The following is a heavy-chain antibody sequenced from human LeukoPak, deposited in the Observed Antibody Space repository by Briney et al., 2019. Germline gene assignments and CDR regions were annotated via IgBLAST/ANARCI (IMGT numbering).Heavy chain of an antibody. CDR1: GGSFSGYY. J-gene: IGHJ3*02. Sequence: SETLSLTCAVYGGSFSGYYWSWIRQPPGKGLEWIGEINHSGSTNYNPSLKSRVTISVDTSKNQFSLKLSSVTAADTAVYYCAREGCLDSTSCYVGGFDIWGQGTMVTVSS. V-gene: IGHV4-34*01. CDR2: INHSGST. CDR3: AREGCLDSTSCYVGGFDI. D-gene: IGHD2-2*01.